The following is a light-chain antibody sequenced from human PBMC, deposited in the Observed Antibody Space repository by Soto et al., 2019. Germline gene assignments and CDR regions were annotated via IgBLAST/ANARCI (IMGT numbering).Light chain of an antibody. CDR3: KHYGIGPWT. J-gene: IGKJ1*01. V-gene: IGKV3-20*01. CDR1: QTVNNRY. CDR2: AAS. Sequence: ETVLTQSPGTLSLSPGERATLSCRASQTVNNRYVAWYQHKVGQAPRVLIHAASSRTAGIPDRFSGSGSGTELTHTISRLEAEDFSVYYGKHYGIGPWTFGQATKVDIK.